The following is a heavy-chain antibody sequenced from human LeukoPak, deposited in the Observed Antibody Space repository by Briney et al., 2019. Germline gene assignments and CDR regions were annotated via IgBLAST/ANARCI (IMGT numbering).Heavy chain of an antibody. Sequence: PSETLSLTCTVSGGSISSYYWSWIRQSPGKGLEWIGYIYCSGSTDYNPSLKSRVTISVDTSKNQFSLKLSSVTAADTAVYYCARGLSGRGHYSDYWGQGALVTVSS. CDR1: GGSISSYY. CDR2: IYCSGST. V-gene: IGHV4-59*01. J-gene: IGHJ4*02. CDR3: ARGLSGRGHYSDY. D-gene: IGHD3-10*01.